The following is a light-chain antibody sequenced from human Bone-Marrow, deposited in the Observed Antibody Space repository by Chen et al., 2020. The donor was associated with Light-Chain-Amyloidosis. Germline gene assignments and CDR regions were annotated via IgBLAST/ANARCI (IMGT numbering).Light chain of an antibody. Sequence: SYVLTQPSSVSVAPGQTATIACGGNNIGSTSVHWYQQTPGQAPLLVVYDDSDRPSGIPERLSGSNSGNMATLTISRVEAGDEADYYCQVWDRSSDRPVFGGGTKLTGL. J-gene: IGLJ3*02. V-gene: IGLV3-21*02. CDR3: QVWDRSSDRPV. CDR2: DDS. CDR1: NIGSTS.